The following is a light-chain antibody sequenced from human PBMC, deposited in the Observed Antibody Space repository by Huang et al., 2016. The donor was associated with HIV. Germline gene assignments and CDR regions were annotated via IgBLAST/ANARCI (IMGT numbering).Light chain of an antibody. V-gene: IGKV2-30*02. CDR2: TVS. CDR3: MQGTHWPQT. CDR1: HSLLHSDGNTY. Sequence: DVVLTQSPLSLPVTLGQPASISCKSSHSLLHSDGNTYLNWVLQRPGQSPRRLMYTVSNRDFGVPARFSGSGSGADFTLTISRVEADDIGVYYCMQGTHWPQTFGQGTKVEVK. J-gene: IGKJ1*01.